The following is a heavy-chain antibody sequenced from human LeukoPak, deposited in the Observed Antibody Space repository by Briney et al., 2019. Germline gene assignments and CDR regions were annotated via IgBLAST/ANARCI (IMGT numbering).Heavy chain of an antibody. Sequence: SSVKVSCKASGGTFSSYAISWVRQAPGQGLEWMGGIIPIFGTANYAQKFQGRVTITADESTSTAYMELSSLRSEDTAVYYCAREDIVLLAHALDIWGQGTMVTVSS. CDR2: IIPIFGTA. CDR3: AREDIVLLAHALDI. CDR1: GGTFSSYA. J-gene: IGHJ3*02. V-gene: IGHV1-69*13. D-gene: IGHD2-8*01.